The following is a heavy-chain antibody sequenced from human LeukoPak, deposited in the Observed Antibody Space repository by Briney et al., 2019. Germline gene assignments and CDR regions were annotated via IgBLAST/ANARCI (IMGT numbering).Heavy chain of an antibody. V-gene: IGHV4-39*07. Sequence: SETLSLTCTVSGGSISSSSYYWGWIRQPPGKGLEWIGSIYYSGSTYYNPSLKSRVTISVDTSKNQFSLKLSSVTAADTAVYYCARGFTVGATEGYYFDYWGQGTLVTVSS. J-gene: IGHJ4*02. CDR3: ARGFTVGATEGYYFDY. CDR1: GGSISSSSYY. CDR2: IYYSGST. D-gene: IGHD1-26*01.